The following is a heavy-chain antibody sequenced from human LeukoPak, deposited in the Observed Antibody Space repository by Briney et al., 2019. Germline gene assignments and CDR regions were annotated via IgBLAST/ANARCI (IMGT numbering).Heavy chain of an antibody. CDR2: IYYSGST. CDR1: GGSISSGDYY. Sequence: SETLSLTCTVSGGSISSGDYYWSWIRQPPGKGLEWIGYIYYSGSTYCNPSLKSRVTISLDTSKNQFSLKLSSVTAADTAVYYCVRTEVSSGSEDYWGQGTLVTVSS. V-gene: IGHV4-30-4*08. CDR3: VRTEVSSGSEDY. D-gene: IGHD6-19*01. J-gene: IGHJ4*02.